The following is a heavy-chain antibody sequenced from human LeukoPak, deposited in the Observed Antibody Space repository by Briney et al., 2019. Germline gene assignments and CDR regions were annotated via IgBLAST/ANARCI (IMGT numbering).Heavy chain of an antibody. J-gene: IGHJ5*02. Sequence: GGSLRLSCAASGFTFDDYGMSWVRQAPGKGLEWVSGINWNGGSTVYADSVKGRFTISRDNAKNSLYLQMNSLRAEDTALYYCARGPLRFLEWLFSFDPWGQGTLVTVSS. CDR1: GFTFDDYG. D-gene: IGHD3-3*01. V-gene: IGHV3-20*04. CDR2: INWNGGST. CDR3: ARGPLRFLEWLFSFDP.